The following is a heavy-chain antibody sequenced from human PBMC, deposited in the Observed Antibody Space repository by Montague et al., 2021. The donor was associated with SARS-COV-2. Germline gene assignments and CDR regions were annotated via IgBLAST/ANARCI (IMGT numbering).Heavy chain of an antibody. CDR1: GFSLTSSGEG. J-gene: IGHJ5*01. CDR2: IYWDEDK. D-gene: IGHD3-9*01. Sequence: PALVKPTQTLTLTCTVSGFSLTSSGEGVGWIRQPPGKALEWLALIYWDEDKRYSPSLKNRLVVTNDSAKNQVVLTMTNMDPVDTATYFCAHSSGVDWLPRSWFDSWGQGALVTVSS. CDR3: AHSSGVDWLPRSWFDS. V-gene: IGHV2-5*02.